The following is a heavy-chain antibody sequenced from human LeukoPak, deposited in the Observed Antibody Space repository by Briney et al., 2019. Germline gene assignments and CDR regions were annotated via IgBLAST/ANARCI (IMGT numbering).Heavy chain of an antibody. Sequence: PSETLSLTCTVSGGSISSYYWSWIRQPPGKGLEWIGYIYYSGSTNYNPSLKSRVTISVDTSKNQFSLKLSSVTAADTAVYYCTMTTVTTIDYWGQGTLVTVSS. CDR3: TMTTVTTIDY. CDR1: GGSISSYY. J-gene: IGHJ4*02. CDR2: IYYSGST. D-gene: IGHD4-17*01. V-gene: IGHV4-59*12.